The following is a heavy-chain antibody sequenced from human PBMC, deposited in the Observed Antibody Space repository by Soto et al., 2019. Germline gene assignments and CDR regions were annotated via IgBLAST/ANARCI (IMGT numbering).Heavy chain of an antibody. V-gene: IGHV3-43*01. CDR2: ISWDGGST. Sequence: PGKGLEWVSLISWDGGSTYYADSVKGRFTISRDNSKNSLYLQMNSLRTEDTALYYCHAVYYDGSGYYFPHWGQGTMVTVSS. CDR3: HAVYYDGSGYYFPH. D-gene: IGHD3-22*01. J-gene: IGHJ3*01.